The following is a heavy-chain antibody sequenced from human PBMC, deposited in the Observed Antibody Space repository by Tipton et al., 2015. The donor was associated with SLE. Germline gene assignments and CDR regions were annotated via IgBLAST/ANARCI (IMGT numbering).Heavy chain of an antibody. V-gene: IGHV4-38-2*01. CDR2: IYHSGST. Sequence: TLSLTCAVSGYSISSGYYWGWIRQPPGKGLEWIGSIYHSGSTYHNPSLKSRVTISVDTSKNQFSLKLTSVTAADTAVYYCARGDNSGSDAFDIWGQGTMVTVSS. CDR3: ARGDNSGSDAFDI. D-gene: IGHD3-22*01. CDR1: GYSISSGYY. J-gene: IGHJ3*02.